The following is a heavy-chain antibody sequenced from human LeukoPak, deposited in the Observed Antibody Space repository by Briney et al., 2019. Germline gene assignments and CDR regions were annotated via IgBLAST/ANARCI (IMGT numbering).Heavy chain of an antibody. CDR3: ARVTSDFPGNYYMDV. Sequence: SSETLSLTCTVSGGSISSSSYYWAWIRQPPGKGLEWIGSIYYSGSTYYNPSLKSRVTISIDTSKNHLSLKMSPVTAADTAVYYCARVTSDFPGNYYMDVWGKGTTVTVSS. V-gene: IGHV4-39*02. D-gene: IGHD1-1*01. CDR2: IYYSGST. CDR1: GGSISSSSYY. J-gene: IGHJ6*03.